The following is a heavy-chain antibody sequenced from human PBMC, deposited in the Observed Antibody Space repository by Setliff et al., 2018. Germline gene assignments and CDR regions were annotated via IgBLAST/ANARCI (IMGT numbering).Heavy chain of an antibody. D-gene: IGHD2-21*01. V-gene: IGHV4-61*09. CDR2: IYTNGAT. CDR3: AKEYVVISFVRNSHQHYGMDV. Sequence: TSETLSLTCTVSGASLSSGSYYWSWVRQSAGKGPEWIGHIYTNGATNYSPSLKSRVSISADTSKNVLSLRLTSVTAADTAVYYCAKEYVVISFVRNSHQHYGMDVWGQGTAVTVSS. J-gene: IGHJ6*02. CDR1: GASLSSGSYY.